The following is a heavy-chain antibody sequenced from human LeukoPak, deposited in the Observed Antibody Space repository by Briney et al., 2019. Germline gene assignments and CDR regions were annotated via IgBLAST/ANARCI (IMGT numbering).Heavy chain of an antibody. CDR1: GFTFDDYA. CDR2: ISGDGGST. V-gene: IGHV3-43*02. D-gene: IGHD3-3*01. CDR3: AKDIPPSGYDFWSGLDY. J-gene: IGHJ4*02. Sequence: GGSLRLSCAASGFTFDDYAMHWVRQAPGKGLEWVSLISGDGGSTYYADSVKGRFTISRDNSKNSLYLQTNSLRTGDTALYYCAKDIPPSGYDFWSGLDYWGQGTLVTVSS.